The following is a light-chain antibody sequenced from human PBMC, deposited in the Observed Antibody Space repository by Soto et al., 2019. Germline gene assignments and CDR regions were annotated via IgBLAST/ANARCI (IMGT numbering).Light chain of an antibody. J-gene: IGLJ2*01. CDR2: EAS. CDR3: SSYTGSSTLVL. CDR1: SSDVGGYNY. V-gene: IGLV2-14*01. Sequence: QSVLTQPASVSGSPGQSITISCTGTSSDVGGYNYVSWYQQHPGKAPKLVIYEASNRPSGVSHRFSGSKSGNTASLTISGLQAEDEADYYCSSYTGSSTLVLFGGGTKLTVL.